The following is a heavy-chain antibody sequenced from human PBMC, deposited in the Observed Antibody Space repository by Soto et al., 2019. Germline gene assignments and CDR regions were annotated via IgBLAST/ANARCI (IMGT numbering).Heavy chain of an antibody. D-gene: IGHD4-17*01. Sequence: QVQLVESGGGVVQPGRSLRLSCAASGFTFSSYGMHWVRQAPGKGLEWVAVIWYDGSNKYYADSVKGRFTISRDNSKNTRYLQMNSLRAEDTAVYYCARDPQSGGDYISYYYYMDVWGKGTTVTVSS. CDR1: GFTFSSYG. J-gene: IGHJ6*03. CDR2: IWYDGSNK. V-gene: IGHV3-33*01. CDR3: ARDPQSGGDYISYYYYMDV.